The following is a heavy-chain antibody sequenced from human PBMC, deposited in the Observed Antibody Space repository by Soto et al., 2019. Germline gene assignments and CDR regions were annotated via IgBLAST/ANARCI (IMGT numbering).Heavy chain of an antibody. J-gene: IGHJ6*02. Sequence: GGSLRLSCAASGFTVSSNYMSWVRQAPGKGLEWVSVIYSGGSTYYADSVKGRFTISRDNSKNTLYLQMNSLRAEDTAVYYCARDAFMVRGVNYYYYGMDVWGQGTTVTVSS. D-gene: IGHD3-10*01. CDR3: ARDAFMVRGVNYYYYGMDV. CDR2: IYSGGST. CDR1: GFTVSSNY. V-gene: IGHV3-53*01.